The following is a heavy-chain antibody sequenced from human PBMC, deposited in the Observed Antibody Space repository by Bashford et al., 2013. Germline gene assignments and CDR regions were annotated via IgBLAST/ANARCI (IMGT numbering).Heavy chain of an antibody. J-gene: IGHJ4*02. D-gene: IGHD3-3*01. Sequence: WVRQAPGQGLEWMGIINPSGGSTSYAQKFQGRVTMTRDTSTSTVYMELSSLRSEDTAVYYCARREKYDFWSGYYTGIGRFDYWGQGTLVTVSS. CDR2: INPSGGST. V-gene: IGHV1-46*03. CDR3: ARREKYDFWSGYYTGIGRFDY.